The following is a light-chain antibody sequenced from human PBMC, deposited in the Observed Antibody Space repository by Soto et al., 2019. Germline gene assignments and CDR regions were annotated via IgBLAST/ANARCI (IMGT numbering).Light chain of an antibody. CDR3: SSYTSSSTLVYV. V-gene: IGLV2-14*01. Sequence: QSVPTPPAPVSGAPGQSITLSWPGNSSDIGGYNYVSWYQQHPGKAPKLMIYDVSNRPSGVSNRFSGSKSGNTASLTISGLQAEDEADYYCSSYTSSSTLVYVFGTGTKVTVL. CDR1: SSDIGGYNY. CDR2: DVS. J-gene: IGLJ1*01.